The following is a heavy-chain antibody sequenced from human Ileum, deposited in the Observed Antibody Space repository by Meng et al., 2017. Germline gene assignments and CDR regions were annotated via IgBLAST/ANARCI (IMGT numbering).Heavy chain of an antibody. CDR3: AREWSGSYRHFDY. D-gene: IGHD1-26*01. V-gene: IGHV4-4*02. CDR1: GGSISTSDW. Sequence: QVRLQEPGPGLLKPSGTLSLTCAVSGGSISTSDWWSWVRQPPGKGLEWIGEIHHSGSTNYNPSLKSRVTISVDKSKNQFSLKLNSVTAADTAVYYCAREWSGSYRHFDYWGQGTLVTVSS. CDR2: IHHSGST. J-gene: IGHJ4*02.